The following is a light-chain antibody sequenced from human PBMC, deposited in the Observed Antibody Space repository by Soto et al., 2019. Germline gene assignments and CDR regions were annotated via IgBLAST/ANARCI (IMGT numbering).Light chain of an antibody. CDR2: GAS. Sequence: EIVMTQSPATLSVSPGERATLSCRASQSVSSNLAWYQQKPGQAPRLLIYGASTRATGIPARFSGSGSGTDLTLTISSLQSEDFAVYYCQQYNNWSPGTFGQGTKVEIK. J-gene: IGKJ1*01. CDR1: QSVSSN. CDR3: QQYNNWSPGT. V-gene: IGKV3-15*01.